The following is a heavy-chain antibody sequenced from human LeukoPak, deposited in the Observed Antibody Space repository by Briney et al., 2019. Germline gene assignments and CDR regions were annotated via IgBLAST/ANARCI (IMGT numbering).Heavy chain of an antibody. CDR2: ISWNSGCI. CDR1: GFTFDDYA. J-gene: IGHJ4*02. CDR3: AKDLTIAVAGSGNFDY. V-gene: IGHV3-9*01. Sequence: GGSLRLSCAASGFTFDDYAMHWVRRAPGKGLEWVSGISWNSGCIGYADSVKGRFTISRDNAKSSLYLQMNSLTTEDTALYYCAKDLTIAVAGSGNFDYWGQGTLVTVSS. D-gene: IGHD6-19*01.